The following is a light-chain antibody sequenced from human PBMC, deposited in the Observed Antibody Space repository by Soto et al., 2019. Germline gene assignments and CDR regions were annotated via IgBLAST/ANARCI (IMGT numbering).Light chain of an antibody. V-gene: IGKV1-39*01. Sequence: DIQMTQSPSSLSASVGDRVTITCRASQSISSNLNWYQQKPGKHTKRLIYAEYILQSGVPSRFSGSGSGTDFTLTISSLQPEDFSTYSCLQSYSTPLPFGPGTKVDIK. CDR2: AEY. CDR1: QSISSN. J-gene: IGKJ3*01. CDR3: LQSYSTPLP.